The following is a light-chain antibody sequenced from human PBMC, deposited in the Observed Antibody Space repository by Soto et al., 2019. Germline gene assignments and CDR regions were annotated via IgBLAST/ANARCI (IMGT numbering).Light chain of an antibody. Sequence: EIVLTQSPGTLSLSPGERATLSCRASQTVSSTYLAWYQQKPGQAPRLLIYGASSRATAIPDRFSGSGSGTDFTHTISRLEPEDFAVYYCQQYATSPWTFGQGTKVEIK. CDR1: QTVSSTY. CDR2: GAS. CDR3: QQYATSPWT. V-gene: IGKV3-20*01. J-gene: IGKJ1*01.